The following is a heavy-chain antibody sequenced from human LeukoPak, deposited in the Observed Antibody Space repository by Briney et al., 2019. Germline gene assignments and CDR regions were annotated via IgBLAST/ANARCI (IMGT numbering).Heavy chain of an antibody. CDR3: VRGSYSYGYYSFDC. CDR1: GFTVSSNS. V-gene: IGHV3-53*01. J-gene: IGHJ4*02. Sequence: GGSLRLSCAASGFTVSSNSMSWVRQAPGKGLEWVSIIYGGSSPYSAASVKGRFTISRDNSTNTLYLQMNSLRAEDTAVYYCVRGSYSYGYYSFDCWGQGTLVTVSS. CDR2: IYGGSSP. D-gene: IGHD5-18*01.